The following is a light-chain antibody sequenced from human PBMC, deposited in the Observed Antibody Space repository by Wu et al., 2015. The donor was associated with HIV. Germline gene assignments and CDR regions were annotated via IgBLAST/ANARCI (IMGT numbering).Light chain of an antibody. Sequence: EIVLTQSPGTLSLSPGERATLSCRASQSVSSSYLAWYQQKRGQAPRLLIYGASNRATGVAARFTGSGSVTEFTLTITSMQSEDFAVYYCQQYNNWITFGQGTRLEIK. V-gene: IGKV3-15*01. CDR3: QQYNNWIT. J-gene: IGKJ5*01. CDR1: QSVSSSY. CDR2: GAS.